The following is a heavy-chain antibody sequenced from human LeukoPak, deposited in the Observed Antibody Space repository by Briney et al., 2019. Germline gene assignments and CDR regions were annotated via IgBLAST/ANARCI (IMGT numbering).Heavy chain of an antibody. Sequence: HPGGSLRLSCAASGFTFSSYGMHWVRQAPGKGLEWVAVISYDGSNKYYADSVKGRFTISRDNSKNTLYLQMNSLRAEDTAVYYCAKDQGSGWYYRAFDIWGQGTMVTVSS. CDR1: GFTFSSYG. CDR2: ISYDGSNK. J-gene: IGHJ3*02. V-gene: IGHV3-30*18. CDR3: AKDQGSGWYYRAFDI. D-gene: IGHD6-19*01.